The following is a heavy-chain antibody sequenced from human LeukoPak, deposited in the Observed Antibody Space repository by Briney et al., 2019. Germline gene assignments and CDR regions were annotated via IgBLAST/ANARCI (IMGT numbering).Heavy chain of an antibody. Sequence: PGGSLRLSCAASRFTFSHYTMNWVRQAPGKGLEWVSSFSSSSSHIYYADSVKGRFTISRDNAKNSLYLQMNSLRAEDTAVYHCATGDFGSGSSSFNYWGQGTLVTVSS. CDR3: ATGDFGSGSSSFNY. CDR1: RFTFSHYT. V-gene: IGHV3-21*04. CDR2: FSSSSSHI. D-gene: IGHD6-19*01. J-gene: IGHJ4*02.